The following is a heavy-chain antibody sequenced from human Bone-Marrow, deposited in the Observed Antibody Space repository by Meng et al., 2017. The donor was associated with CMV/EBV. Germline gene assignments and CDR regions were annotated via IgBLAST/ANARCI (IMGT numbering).Heavy chain of an antibody. CDR3: ARDWGVGGLYWFDP. V-gene: IGHV1-8*01. CDR2: MNPNSGNT. D-gene: IGHD3-16*01. J-gene: IGHJ5*02. CDR1: GYTFTSYD. Sequence: DSVKLSCKASGYTFTSYDINWVRQATGQGLEWMGWMNPNSGNTGYAQKFQGRVTMTRNTSISTAYMELSSLRSEDTAVYYCARDWGVGGLYWFDPWGQGTLVTVSA.